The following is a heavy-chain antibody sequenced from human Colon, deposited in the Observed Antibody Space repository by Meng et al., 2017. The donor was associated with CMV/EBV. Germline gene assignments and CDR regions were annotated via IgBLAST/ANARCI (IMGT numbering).Heavy chain of an antibody. CDR2: IYYSGST. J-gene: IGHJ4*02. CDR3: ARAGTGTGATIDY. Sequence: SETLSLTCTVSGGSISSYYWSWIRQPPGKGLEWIGYIYYSGSTNYNPSLKSRVTISVDTSKNQFSLKLSSVTAADTAVYYCARAGTGTGATIDYWGQGTLVTVSS. V-gene: IGHV4-59*12. CDR1: GGSISSYY. D-gene: IGHD1-1*01.